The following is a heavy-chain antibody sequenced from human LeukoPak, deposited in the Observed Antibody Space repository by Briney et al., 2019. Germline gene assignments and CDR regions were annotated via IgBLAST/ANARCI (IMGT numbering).Heavy chain of an antibody. CDR3: ARSAGTH. J-gene: IGHJ1*01. CDR2: IYSGGST. D-gene: IGHD6-13*01. Sequence: GGSLRLSCAASGLTISNNFMGWVRQAPGKGLEWVSLIYSGGSTYSADSVKGRFTISRDNSKNALYLQMNSLRVDDTGVYFCARSAGTHWGQGTLVTVSS. CDR1: GLTISNNF. V-gene: IGHV3-66*01.